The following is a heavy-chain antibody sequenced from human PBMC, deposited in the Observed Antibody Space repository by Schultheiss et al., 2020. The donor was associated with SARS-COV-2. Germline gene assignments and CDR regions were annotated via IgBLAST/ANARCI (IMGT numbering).Heavy chain of an antibody. Sequence: GGSLRLSCVDSRFTLSGYAMSWVRQAPGKGLEWVANIKQDGSEVHYVDSVKGRFTISRDNAKNSVYLQMNSLRAEDTAVYYCAREDYYDSSGYYRPDYYYGMDVWGQGTTVTVSS. CDR3: AREDYYDSSGYYRPDYYYGMDV. CDR2: IKQDGSEV. CDR1: RFTLSGYA. J-gene: IGHJ6*02. D-gene: IGHD3-22*01. V-gene: IGHV3-7*03.